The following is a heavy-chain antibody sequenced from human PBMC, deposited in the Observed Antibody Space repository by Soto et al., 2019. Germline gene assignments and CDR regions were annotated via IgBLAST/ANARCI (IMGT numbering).Heavy chain of an antibody. Sequence: PGGSLSLSCAATGFDFASYAMSWVRQAPGKGLEWVSCISPSSTYIYYADSVKGRFTISRDNAKNSLYLQMNSLRAEDTAVYYCAKATTLTTPNWFDSWGQGTLVTVSS. V-gene: IGHV3-21*01. CDR2: ISPSSTYI. CDR1: GFDFASYA. CDR3: AKATTLTTPNWFDS. J-gene: IGHJ5*01. D-gene: IGHD4-4*01.